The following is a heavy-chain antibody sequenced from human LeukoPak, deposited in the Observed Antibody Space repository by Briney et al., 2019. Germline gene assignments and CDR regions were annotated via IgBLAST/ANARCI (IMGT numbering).Heavy chain of an antibody. CDR2: IYYSETTDYSGTT. V-gene: IGHV4-59*08. J-gene: IGHJ4*02. Sequence: SETLSLTCTVSGDSISSYYWTWIRQPPGKGLEWIGYIYYSETTDYSGTTNYNPSLKSRVTVSVDTSKNQFSLKLSSVTAADTAIYYCARHLSSSWQFDYWGQGTLVTVSS. D-gene: IGHD2-2*01. CDR3: ARHLSSSWQFDY. CDR1: GDSISSYY.